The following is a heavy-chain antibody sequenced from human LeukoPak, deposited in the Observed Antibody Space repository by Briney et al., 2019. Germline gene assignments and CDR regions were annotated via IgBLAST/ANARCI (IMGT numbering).Heavy chain of an antibody. CDR2: IYPSGST. D-gene: IGHD2-2*01. V-gene: IGHV4-30-2*01. Sequence: PSQTLSLTCAVSGGSISSGGYSWSWIRQPPGKGLEWIGYIYPSGSTYYNPSLKSRVTISVDRSKNQFSLKLTSMTAADTAVYYCASTERCSTTCPLDYWGQGTLVTVSS. CDR1: GGSISSGGYS. CDR3: ASTERCSTTCPLDY. J-gene: IGHJ4*02.